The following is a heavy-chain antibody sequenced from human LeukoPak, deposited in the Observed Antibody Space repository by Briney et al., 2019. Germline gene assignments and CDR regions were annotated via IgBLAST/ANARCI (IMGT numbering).Heavy chain of an antibody. CDR3: AKVGRYCSSTSCSLPFDY. D-gene: IGHD2-2*01. Sequence: QPGGSLRLSCAASGFTFDDYAMHWVRHAPGKGLEWVSLISGDGGSTYYADSVKGRFTISRDNSKNSLYLQMNSLRTEDTALYYCAKVGRYCSSTSCSLPFDYWGQGTLVTVSS. J-gene: IGHJ4*02. V-gene: IGHV3-43*02. CDR2: ISGDGGST. CDR1: GFTFDDYA.